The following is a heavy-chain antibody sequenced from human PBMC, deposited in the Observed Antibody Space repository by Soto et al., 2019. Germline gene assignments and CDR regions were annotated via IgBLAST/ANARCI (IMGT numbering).Heavy chain of an antibody. D-gene: IGHD3-9*01. Sequence: GGSLRLSCAASGFTFSSYGMHWVRQAPGKGLEWVAVISYDGSNKYYADSVKGRFTISRDNSKNTLYLQMNNLRVEDTAVYYCANDSSFDWFQWGPDYWAQGIQVTVSS. V-gene: IGHV3-30*18. J-gene: IGHJ4*02. CDR2: ISYDGSNK. CDR1: GFTFSSYG. CDR3: ANDSSFDWFQWGPDY.